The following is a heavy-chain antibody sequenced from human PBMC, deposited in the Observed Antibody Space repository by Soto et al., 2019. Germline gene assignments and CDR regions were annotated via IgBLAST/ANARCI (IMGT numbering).Heavy chain of an antibody. V-gene: IGHV4-59*08. CDR2: IYYSGST. CDR1: GGSISSYY. Sequence: SETLSLTCTVSGGSISSYYWSWIRQPPGKGLEWIGYIYYSGSTNYNPSLKSRVTISVDTSKNQFSLKLSSVTAADTAVYYCARQLFRLGELSDAFDIWGQGTMVTVSS. J-gene: IGHJ3*02. CDR3: ARQLFRLGELSDAFDI. D-gene: IGHD3-10*01.